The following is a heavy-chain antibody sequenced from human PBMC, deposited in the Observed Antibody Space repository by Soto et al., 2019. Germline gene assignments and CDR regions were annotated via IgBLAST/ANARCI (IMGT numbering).Heavy chain of an antibody. CDR3: ARGAEVVAATAY. CDR1: GGTFSSYA. V-gene: IGHV1-69*13. J-gene: IGHJ4*02. CDR2: IIPIFGTA. D-gene: IGHD2-15*01. Sequence: SVKVSCKASGGTFSSYAISWVRQAPGQGLEWMGGIIPIFGTANYAQKFQGRVTITADESTSTAFMELSSLRSEDTAVYYCARGAEVVAATAYWGQGTLVTVYS.